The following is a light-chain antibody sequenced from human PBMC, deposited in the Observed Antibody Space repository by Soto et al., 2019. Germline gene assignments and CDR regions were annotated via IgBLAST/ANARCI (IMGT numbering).Light chain of an antibody. CDR3: QQYGSSLPT. Sequence: EIVLTQSPGTLSLSPGERATLSCRASQSISNNFLAWYQQRPGQAPRLLLYRASSRATAIPDRFSGSGSGTDFTLTISRLEPEDFAVYFCQQYGSSLPTFGQGTKVEIK. J-gene: IGKJ1*01. CDR2: RAS. CDR1: QSISNNF. V-gene: IGKV3-20*01.